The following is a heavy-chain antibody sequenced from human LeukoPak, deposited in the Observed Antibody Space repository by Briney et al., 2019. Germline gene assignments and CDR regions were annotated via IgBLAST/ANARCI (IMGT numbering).Heavy chain of an antibody. Sequence: PGGSLRLSCAASGFTFSSYAMSWVRQAPGKGLVWVSRIHREGTTTIYADSVKGRFTISRDNGKNTLYLHMNSLRADDTAVYYCARDSDWLLFDYWGQGTLVTVSS. J-gene: IGHJ4*02. CDR1: GFTFSSYA. CDR3: ARDSDWLLFDY. CDR2: IHREGTTT. D-gene: IGHD3-9*01. V-gene: IGHV3-74*01.